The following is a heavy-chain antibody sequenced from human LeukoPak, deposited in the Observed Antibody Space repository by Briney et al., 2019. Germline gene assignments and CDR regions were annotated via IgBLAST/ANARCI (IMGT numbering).Heavy chain of an antibody. CDR3: ARGRRSPDAFDI. J-gene: IGHJ3*02. Sequence: PSETLSLTCTVSGGSVSSGSYYWSWIRQPPGKGLEWIGYIYYSGSTNYNPSLKSRVTISVDTSKNQFSLKLSSVTAADTAVYYCARGRRSPDAFDIWGQGTMVIVSS. V-gene: IGHV4-61*01. CDR1: GGSVSSGSYY. CDR2: IYYSGST.